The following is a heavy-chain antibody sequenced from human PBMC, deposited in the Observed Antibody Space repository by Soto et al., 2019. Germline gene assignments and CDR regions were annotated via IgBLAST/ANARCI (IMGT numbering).Heavy chain of an antibody. CDR1: GFTFSSYA. D-gene: IGHD6-19*01. J-gene: IGHJ4*02. CDR3: ARGIGWLDY. V-gene: IGHV3-64*01. CDR2: NSSNGGST. Sequence: EVQLVESGGGLVQPGGSLRLSCAASGFTFSSYAMHWVRQAPGKGLEYVSANSSNGGSTYYANSVKGRFTISRDNSKNTRYLQMGSLRAEDMAVYYWARGIGWLDYWGQGTLVTVSS.